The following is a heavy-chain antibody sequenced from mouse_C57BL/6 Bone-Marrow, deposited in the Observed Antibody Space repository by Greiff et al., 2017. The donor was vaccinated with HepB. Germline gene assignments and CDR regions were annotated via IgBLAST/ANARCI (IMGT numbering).Heavy chain of an antibody. V-gene: IGHV14-4*01. CDR1: GFNIKDDY. Sequence: VQLQQSGAELVRPGASVKLSCTASGFNIKDDYMHWVKQRPEQGLEWIGWIDPENGDTEYASKFQGKATITADTSSNTAYLQLSSLTSEDTAVYYCTTGGYYDYPFDYWGQGTTLTVSS. J-gene: IGHJ2*01. CDR2: IDPENGDT. D-gene: IGHD2-4*01. CDR3: TTGGYYDYPFDY.